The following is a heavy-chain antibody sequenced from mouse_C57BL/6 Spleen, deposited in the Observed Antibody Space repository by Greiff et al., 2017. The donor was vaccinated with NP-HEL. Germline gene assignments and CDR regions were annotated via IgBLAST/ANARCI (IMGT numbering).Heavy chain of an antibody. CDR1: GFTFSSYG. CDR3: ARQGLGRGGFDY. Sequence: EVHLVESGGDLVKPGGSLKLSCAASGFTFSSYGMSWVRQTPDKRLEWVATISSGGSYTYYPDSVKGRFTISRDNAKNTLYLQMSSLKSEDTAMYYCARQGLGRGGFDYWGQGTTLTVSS. CDR2: ISSGGSYT. J-gene: IGHJ2*01. D-gene: IGHD4-1*01. V-gene: IGHV5-6*01.